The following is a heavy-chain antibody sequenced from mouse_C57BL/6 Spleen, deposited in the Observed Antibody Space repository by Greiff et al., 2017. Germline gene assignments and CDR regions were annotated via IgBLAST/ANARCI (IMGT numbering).Heavy chain of an antibody. CDR1: GYTFTSYW. J-gene: IGHJ1*03. Sequence: VQLQQPGAELVKPGASVKLSCKASGYTFTSYWMHWVKQRPGQGLEWIGMIHPNSGSTNYNEKFKSKATLTVDKSSSTAYMQLSSLTSEDSAVYYCARDYDYPHWYFDVWGTGTTVTVSS. CDR3: ARDYDYPHWYFDV. V-gene: IGHV1-64*01. CDR2: IHPNSGST. D-gene: IGHD2-4*01.